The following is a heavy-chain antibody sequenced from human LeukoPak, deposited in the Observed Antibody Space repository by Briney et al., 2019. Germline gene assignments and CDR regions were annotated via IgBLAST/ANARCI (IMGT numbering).Heavy chain of an antibody. CDR2: IYTSGST. CDR3: ARHTLGGVIVRRAALNYFDY. Sequence: SETLSLTCTVSGGSISSYYWSWIRQPAGKGLEWIGRIYTSGSTNYNPSLKSRVTMSVDTSKNQFSLKLSSVTAADTAVYYCARHTLGGVIVRRAALNYFDYWGQGTLVTVSS. D-gene: IGHD3-16*02. V-gene: IGHV4-4*07. CDR1: GGSISSYY. J-gene: IGHJ4*02.